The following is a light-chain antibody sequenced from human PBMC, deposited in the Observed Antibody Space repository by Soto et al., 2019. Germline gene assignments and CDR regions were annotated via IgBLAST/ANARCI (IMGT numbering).Light chain of an antibody. V-gene: IGKV3-11*01. Sequence: EIVLTQSPATLSLSPGERAALSCRASQSVSSYLAWYQQKPGQAPRLLIYDASKRDTGIPARFSGSGSGTDFTLTISSLEPEDFAVYFCQQRSNWPSTFGGGTKVEI. J-gene: IGKJ4*01. CDR2: DAS. CDR1: QSVSSY. CDR3: QQRSNWPST.